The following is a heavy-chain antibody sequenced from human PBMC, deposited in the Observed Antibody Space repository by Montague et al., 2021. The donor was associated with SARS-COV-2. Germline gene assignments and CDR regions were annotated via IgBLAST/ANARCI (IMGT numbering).Heavy chain of an antibody. Sequence: SLRLSCAASGFAFSTYAMSWVRQAPGKGLEWVSSISKSGESPFYXDSVKGRFTISRDNSKNALYLQVNSLRAEDTAVYYCAKPPSGADNWGQGILVTVSS. CDR2: ISKSGESP. J-gene: IGHJ4*02. D-gene: IGHD1-26*01. CDR3: AKPPSGADN. CDR1: GFAFSTYA. V-gene: IGHV3-23*01.